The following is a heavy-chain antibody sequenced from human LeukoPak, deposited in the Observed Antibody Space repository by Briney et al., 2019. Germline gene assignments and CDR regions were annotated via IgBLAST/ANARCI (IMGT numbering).Heavy chain of an antibody. CDR1: GTSISSYY. J-gene: IGHJ6*03. V-gene: IGHV4-59*01. D-gene: IGHD2-2*03. CDR2: IYHSGST. Sequence: SETLSLTCTVSGTSISSYYWSWIRQPPGKGLEWIGYIYHSGSTNYNPSLKSRVTISADTSKNQFSLKLRPVTAADTAVYYCARGGYCDSTSCRAGYYYYYYMDVWGKGTTVTISS. CDR3: ARGGYCDSTSCRAGYYYYYYMDV.